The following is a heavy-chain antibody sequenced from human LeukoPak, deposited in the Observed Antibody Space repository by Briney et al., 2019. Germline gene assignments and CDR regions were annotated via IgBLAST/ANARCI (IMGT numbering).Heavy chain of an antibody. CDR3: VRELPPVVSYYFDY. CDR2: ISYDGSNK. Sequence: GRSLRLSCAASGFTFSSYGMHWVRQAPGKGLEWVAIISYDGSNKYYADSVKGRFTISRDNSKNTLYLQMNSLRTEDTAVYYCVRELPPVVSYYFDYWGQGTLVTVSS. CDR1: GFTFSSYG. D-gene: IGHD3-10*01. V-gene: IGHV3-30*03. J-gene: IGHJ4*02.